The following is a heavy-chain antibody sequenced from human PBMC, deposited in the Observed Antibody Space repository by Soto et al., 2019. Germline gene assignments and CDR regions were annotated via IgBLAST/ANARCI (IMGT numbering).Heavy chain of an antibody. CDR3: ASPGYCSDGTCYPDY. D-gene: IGHD2-15*01. V-gene: IGHV4-34*01. Sequence: PLETLSLTCAVYGGSLRGSYWSWIRQPPGTGLEWIGEIHHSGSTYYNPSLKSRVTLSVDTSKNQFSLKLNSVTAADTAVYYCASPGYCSDGTCYPDYWGQGTLVTVSS. CDR2: IHHSGST. CDR1: GGSLRGSY. J-gene: IGHJ4*02.